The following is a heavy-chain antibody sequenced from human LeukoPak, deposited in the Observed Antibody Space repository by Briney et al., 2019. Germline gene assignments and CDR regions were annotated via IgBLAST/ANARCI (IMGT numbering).Heavy chain of an antibody. D-gene: IGHD2-15*01. J-gene: IGHJ4*02. V-gene: IGHV3-66*01. CDR2: IVSGGTT. CDR3: ARDRGGSAPYYFDY. Sequence: GGPLRLSCAASGLTVSSNYMSWVRQAPGKGPEWVSIIVSGGTTYYTDSVKGRFTISRDNSKNTLYLQMNSLRAEDTAVYCCARDRGGSAPYYFDYWGQGTLVTVSS. CDR1: GLTVSSNY.